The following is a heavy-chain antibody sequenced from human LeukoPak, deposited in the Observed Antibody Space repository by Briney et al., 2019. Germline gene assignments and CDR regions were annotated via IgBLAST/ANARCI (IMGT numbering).Heavy chain of an antibody. V-gene: IGHV1-2*02. CDR2: INPNSGGT. Sequence: ASVKVSCKASGGTFNYYAINWVRQAPGQGLEWMGWINPNSGGTNYAQKFQGRVTMTRDTSISTAYMELSRLRSDDTVVYYCARDGGGDYDLYWGQGTLVTVSS. J-gene: IGHJ4*02. CDR1: GGTFNYYA. D-gene: IGHD4-17*01. CDR3: ARDGGGDYDLY.